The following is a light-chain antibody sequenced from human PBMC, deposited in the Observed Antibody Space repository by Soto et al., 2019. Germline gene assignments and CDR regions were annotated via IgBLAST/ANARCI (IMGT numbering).Light chain of an antibody. CDR2: VAS. CDR1: QSIGGY. CDR3: QQSYSTPWT. Sequence: DIQMTQSPSSLSASVGDGVTITCRARQSIGGYINWYQHKPRKPPNLLIYVASSLQSGVPSRFSGSGSGTDFTLTISNLQPEDFATYYCQQSYSTPWTFGQGTQVESK. V-gene: IGKV1-39*01. J-gene: IGKJ1*01.